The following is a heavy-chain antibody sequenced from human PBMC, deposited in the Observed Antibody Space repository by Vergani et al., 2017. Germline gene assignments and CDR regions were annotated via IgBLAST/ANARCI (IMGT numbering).Heavy chain of an antibody. CDR2: ISPDGFST. V-gene: IGHV1-46*01. Sequence: QVQLVQSGAEVGKPGASVKISCKASGYTFTAYYIHWVRQAPEQGLEWVGVISPDGFSTFYAQKFQGRVTITRDTSTSTVYVEVTSLRSDDTAVYYCARDASYGSGSYSGGWFDPWGQGTLVTVSS. D-gene: IGHD3-10*01. CDR3: ARDASYGSGSYSGGWFDP. CDR1: GYTFTAYY. J-gene: IGHJ5*02.